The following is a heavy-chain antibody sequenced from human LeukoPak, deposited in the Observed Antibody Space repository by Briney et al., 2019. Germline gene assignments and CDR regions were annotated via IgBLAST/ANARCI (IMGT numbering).Heavy chain of an antibody. CDR2: INPSGGST. D-gene: IGHD6-13*01. CDR1: GYTFTSYY. CDR3: ARDTKASIAAAGTNYYYYYMDV. V-gene: IGHV1-46*01. Sequence: ASVKVSCKASGYTFTSYYMHWVRQAPGQGLEWMGIINPSGGSTSYAQKFQGRVTMTRDMSTSTVYMEPSSLRSEDTAVYYCARDTKASIAAAGTNYYYYYMDVWGKGTMVTVSS. J-gene: IGHJ6*03.